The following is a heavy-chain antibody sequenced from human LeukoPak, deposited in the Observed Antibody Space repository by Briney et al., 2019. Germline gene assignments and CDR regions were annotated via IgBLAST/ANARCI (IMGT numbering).Heavy chain of an antibody. CDR2: IVVGSGNT. CDR3: VAARYFDWSTRAFDI. V-gene: IGHV1-58*01. CDR1: GFTFTNSA. J-gene: IGHJ3*02. D-gene: IGHD3-9*01. Sequence: GASVKVSCKASGFTFTNSAVQWVRQARGQRLEWIGWIVVGSGNTKYAQKFQERVTITRDMSTSTAYMELSSLRSEDTAIYYCVAARYFDWSTRAFDIWGQGTMVTVSS.